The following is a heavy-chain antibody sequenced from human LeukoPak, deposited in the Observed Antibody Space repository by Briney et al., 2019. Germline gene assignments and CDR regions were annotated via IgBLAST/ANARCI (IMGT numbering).Heavy chain of an antibody. V-gene: IGHV3-9*01. CDR2: IGWSGDNI. CDR1: GFTFEDHA. Sequence: GGSLRLSCAGSGFTFEDHAMHWVRQVPGKGLQWVSGIGWSGDNIGYADSVQGRFTISRDNARNSLYLQMNTLRAEDTAVYSCARGADGVSSNSRGWFDPWGQGTLVTVSS. J-gene: IGHJ5*02. D-gene: IGHD2-15*01. CDR3: ARGADGVSSNSRGWFDP.